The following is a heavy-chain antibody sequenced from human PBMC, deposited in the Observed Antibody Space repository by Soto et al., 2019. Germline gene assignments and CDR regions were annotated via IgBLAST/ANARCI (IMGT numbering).Heavy chain of an antibody. CDR1: GFMLSNYA. CDR3: AKDPSTGSADY. V-gene: IGHV3-23*01. J-gene: IGHJ4*02. CDR2: LSKDGANE. Sequence: GGSLRLSCTASGFMLSNYAMNWVRQAPGKGLEWVSTLSKDGANEHYADSVKGRFTISRDGSKNTLYLQMNSLRAEDTAMYYCAKDPSTGSADYWGQGTQVTVSS. D-gene: IGHD3-9*01.